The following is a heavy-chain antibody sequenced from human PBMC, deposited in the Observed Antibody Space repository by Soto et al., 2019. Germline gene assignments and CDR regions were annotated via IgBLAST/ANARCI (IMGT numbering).Heavy chain of an antibody. V-gene: IGHV5-10-1*01. CDR2: IDPSDSYT. J-gene: IGHJ6*02. CDR3: ARQDNWNYGMDV. CDR1: GYSFTSYW. D-gene: IGHD1-20*01. Sequence: GESLKISCKGSGYSFTSYWISWVRQMPGKGLEWMGRIDPSDSYTNYSPSFQGHVTISADKSISTAYLQWSSLKASGTAMYYCARQDNWNYGMDVWGQGTTVTVSS.